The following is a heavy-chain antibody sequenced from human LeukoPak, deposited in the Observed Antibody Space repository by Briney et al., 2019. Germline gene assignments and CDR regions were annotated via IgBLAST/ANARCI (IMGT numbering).Heavy chain of an antibody. V-gene: IGHV1-18*01. CDR1: GYTFTTYG. CDR2: VSGNNGNT. J-gene: IGHJ3*01. Sequence: ASVTVSFKASGYTFTTYGISWVRQAPGQGLEWMGWVSGNNGNTNYAQKLQGRVTMTTDTSTNTAYMELRSLRADDTAVYYCARYFYHSGTNWYDVFDVWGQGTMVTVSP. CDR3: ARYFYHSGTNWYDVFDV. D-gene: IGHD1-1*01.